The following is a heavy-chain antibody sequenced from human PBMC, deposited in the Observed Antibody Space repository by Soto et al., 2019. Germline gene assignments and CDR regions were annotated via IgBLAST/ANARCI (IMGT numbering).Heavy chain of an antibody. CDR2: ISVSGETT. CDR3: AKEQWLIQGHFDY. D-gene: IGHD5-18*01. J-gene: IGHJ4*02. CDR1: GFSFTNYA. Sequence: EVQLLESGRGLVRPGGSLRLSCAASGFSFTNYAMSWVRQAPGKGLEWLSAISVSGETTYYADSVRGRFTISRDNSRATVFLQISNLRAEDTALYYCAKEQWLIQGHFDYWGQGIVVTVTS. V-gene: IGHV3-23*01.